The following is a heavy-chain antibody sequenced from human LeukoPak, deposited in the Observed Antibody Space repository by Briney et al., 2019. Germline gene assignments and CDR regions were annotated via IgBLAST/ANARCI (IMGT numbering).Heavy chain of an antibody. J-gene: IGHJ5*02. Sequence: GRSLRLSCAASGFTFSSYGMHWVRQAPGKGLEWVAVIWYDGSNKYYADSVKGRFTISRDNSKNTLYLQMNSLRAEDTAVYYCAREGLSQQLVPDNWFDPWGQGTLVTVSS. CDR1: GFTFSSYG. D-gene: IGHD6-13*01. CDR3: AREGLSQQLVPDNWFDP. V-gene: IGHV3-33*01. CDR2: IWYDGSNK.